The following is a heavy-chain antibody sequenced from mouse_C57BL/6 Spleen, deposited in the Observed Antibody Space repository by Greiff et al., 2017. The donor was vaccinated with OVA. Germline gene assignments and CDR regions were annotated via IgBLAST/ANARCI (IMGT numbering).Heavy chain of an antibody. CDR2: ISPRSGNT. CDR1: GYTFTSYG. J-gene: IGHJ2*01. Sequence: QVQLQQSGAELARPGASVKLSCKASGYTFTSYGISWVKQRTGQGLEWIGEISPRSGNTYYNEKFKGKATLTADKSSSTAYLELRSLTSEDSAVYFCARSLITTVAWGQGTTLTVSS. V-gene: IGHV1-81*01. D-gene: IGHD1-1*01. CDR3: ARSLITTVA.